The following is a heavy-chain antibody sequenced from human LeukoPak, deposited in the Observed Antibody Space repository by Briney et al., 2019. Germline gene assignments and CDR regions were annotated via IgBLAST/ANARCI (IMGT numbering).Heavy chain of an antibody. Sequence: SETLSLTCTVSGGSISSSVYYWGWIRQPPGKGLEWIGTIYYTGITYYNPSLKSRVTISVDTSKNQFSLKLTSVTAADTAVYYCATTTMSTEDYWGQGTLVTVSS. CDR2: IYYTGIT. V-gene: IGHV4-39*01. CDR1: GGSISSSVYY. D-gene: IGHD3-10*02. J-gene: IGHJ4*02. CDR3: ATTTMSTEDY.